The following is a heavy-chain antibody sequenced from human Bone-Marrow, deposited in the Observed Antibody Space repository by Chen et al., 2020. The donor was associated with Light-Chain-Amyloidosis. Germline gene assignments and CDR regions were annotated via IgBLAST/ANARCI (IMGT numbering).Heavy chain of an antibody. Sequence: VQLVESGGGLVQPGGSLRLSCAASGFTFGTYSLTWVRQAPGKGLEWLSYISSHGNAIFYAASVRGRFTISRDNANISLYLQMRNLRVEDTAVYYCARDSGESAADDFWGQGTLVTVSS. CDR3: ARDSGESAADDF. D-gene: IGHD6-13*01. V-gene: IGHV3-48*01. J-gene: IGHJ4*02. CDR2: ISSHGNAI. CDR1: GFTFGTYS.